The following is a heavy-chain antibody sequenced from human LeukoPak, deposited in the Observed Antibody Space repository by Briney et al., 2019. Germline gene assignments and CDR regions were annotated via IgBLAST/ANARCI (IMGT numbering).Heavy chain of an antibody. CDR1: GYTFTGYY. CDR2: INPNSGGT. CDR3: ARGDNVDTAMVTLDY. J-gene: IGHJ4*02. V-gene: IGHV1-2*02. D-gene: IGHD5-18*01. Sequence: ASVKVSRKASGYTFTGYYMHWVRQAPGQGLEWMGWINPNSGGTNYAQKFQGRVTMTRDTSISTAYMELSRLRSDDTAVYYCARGDNVDTAMVTLDYWGQRTLVTVSS.